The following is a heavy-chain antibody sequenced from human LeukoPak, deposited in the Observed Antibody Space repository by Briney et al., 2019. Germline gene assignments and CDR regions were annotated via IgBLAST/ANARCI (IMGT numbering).Heavy chain of an antibody. CDR2: IYHSGST. J-gene: IGHJ4*02. D-gene: IGHD6-6*01. Sequence: PSETLSVTCTVSGGSISSGGYYWSWIRQPPGKGLEWIGYIYHSGSTYYNPSLKSRVTISVDRSKNQFSLKLSSVTAADTAVYYCARLAPRLVRAPLRPLWGQGTLVTVSS. V-gene: IGHV4-30-2*01. CDR1: GGSISSGGYY. CDR3: ARLAPRLVRAPLRPL.